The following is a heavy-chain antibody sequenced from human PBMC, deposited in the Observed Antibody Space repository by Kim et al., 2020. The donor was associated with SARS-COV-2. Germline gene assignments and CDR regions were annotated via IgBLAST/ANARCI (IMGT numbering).Heavy chain of an antibody. J-gene: IGHJ4*02. D-gene: IGHD3-10*01. CDR2: INGDSNYI. CDR3: ARDPGTSVHS. CDR1: GFTFSLYT. Sequence: GGSLRLSCAASGFTFSLYTMNWVRQTPGKGLEWLSSINGDSNYIKYADSVQGRFTISRDNAKSSLSLQISSLRAEDTAVYYCARDPGTSVHSWGQGTLVTVSS. V-gene: IGHV3-21*06.